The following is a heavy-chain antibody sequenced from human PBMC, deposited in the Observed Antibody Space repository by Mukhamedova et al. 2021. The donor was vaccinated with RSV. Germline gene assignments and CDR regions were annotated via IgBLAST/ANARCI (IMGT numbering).Heavy chain of an antibody. J-gene: IGHJ4*02. CDR3: ASDPGSFSSSSGFYFDF. V-gene: IGHV1-2*06. Sequence: GQGLEWMGRINPNSGGTNYAQQFQGRVTMTRDTSISTAYMELSRLRSDDSAVYYCASDPGSFSSSSGFYFDFCGQGTLGTFS. D-gene: IGHD6-6*01. CDR2: INPNSGGT.